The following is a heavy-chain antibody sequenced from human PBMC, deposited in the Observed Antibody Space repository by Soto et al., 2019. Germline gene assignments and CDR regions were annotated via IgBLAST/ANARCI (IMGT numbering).Heavy chain of an antibody. V-gene: IGHV3-64D*06. CDR2: ISSNGGTI. J-gene: IGHJ4*02. Sequence: GGSLRLSCSASGFTFSSYAMHWVRQAPGKGLEYVSGISSNGGTIYYADSVKGRFTISRDDSKNTLFLQMSSLRPEDTAVYYCVNGPLIAAAGLFYWGLGTLVTVSS. CDR1: GFTFSSYA. CDR3: VNGPLIAAAGLFY. D-gene: IGHD6-13*01.